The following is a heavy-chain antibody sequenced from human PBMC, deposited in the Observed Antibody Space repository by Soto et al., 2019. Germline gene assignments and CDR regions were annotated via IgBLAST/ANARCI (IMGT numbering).Heavy chain of an antibody. CDR2: INSDGSST. D-gene: IGHD3-10*01. J-gene: IGHJ4*02. CDR1: GFTFSSYW. CDR3: ERAGYYYGSGSYYIDY. Sequence: GGSLRLSCAASGFTFSSYWMHWVRQAPGKGLVWVSRINSDGSSTSYADSVKGRFTISRDNAKNTLYLQMNSLRAEDTAVYYCERAGYYYGSGSYYIDYWGQGTLVTVSS. V-gene: IGHV3-74*01.